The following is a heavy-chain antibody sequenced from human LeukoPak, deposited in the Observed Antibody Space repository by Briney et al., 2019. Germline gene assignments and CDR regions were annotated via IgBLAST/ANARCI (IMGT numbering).Heavy chain of an antibody. J-gene: IGHJ4*02. CDR2: IYYSGST. V-gene: IGHV4-59*08. D-gene: IGHD3-22*01. CDR3: ARLGHYYDSSGYGY. CDR1: GGSISSYY. Sequence: PSETLSLTCTVSGGSISSYYWSRIRQPPGKGLEWIGYIYYSGSTNYNPSLKSRVTISVDTSKNQFSLKLSSVTAADTAVYYCARLGHYYDSSGYGYWGQGTLVTVSS.